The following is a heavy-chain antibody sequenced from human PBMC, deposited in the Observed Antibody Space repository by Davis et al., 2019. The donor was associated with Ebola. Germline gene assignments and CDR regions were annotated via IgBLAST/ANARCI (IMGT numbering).Heavy chain of an antibody. V-gene: IGHV3-23*01. Sequence: GESLKISCAASGFTFSSYAMSWVRQAPGKGLEWVSAISGSGGSTYYADSVKGRFTISRDNSKNTLYLQMNSLRAEDTAVYYCAINGYNYADDAFDIWGQGTMVTVSS. CDR3: AINGYNYADDAFDI. J-gene: IGHJ3*02. D-gene: IGHD5-24*01. CDR2: ISGSGGST. CDR1: GFTFSSYA.